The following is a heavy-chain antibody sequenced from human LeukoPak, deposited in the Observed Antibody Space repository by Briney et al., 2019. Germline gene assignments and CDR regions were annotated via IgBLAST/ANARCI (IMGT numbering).Heavy chain of an antibody. CDR1: GFTFSSYS. CDR3: ARDRGYSSSSGVVDY. J-gene: IGHJ4*02. D-gene: IGHD6-13*01. Sequence: GGSLRLSCAASGFTFSSYSMNWVRQAPGKGLEWVSSISSSSSYTYYADSVKGRFTISRDNAKNSLYLQMNSLRAEDTAVYYCARDRGYSSSSGVVDYWGQGTLITVSS. V-gene: IGHV3-21*01. CDR2: ISSSSSYT.